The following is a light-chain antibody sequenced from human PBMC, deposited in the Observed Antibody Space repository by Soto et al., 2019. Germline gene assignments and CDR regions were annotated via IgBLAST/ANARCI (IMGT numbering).Light chain of an antibody. Sequence: QSVLTQPASVSGSPGQSITISCTGTSSDVGSYNLVSWYQQHPGKAHKLMIYEGSKRPSGVSNRFSGSTSGNPASLTISGLQAEDEADYYCCSHAGTRVFGGGTKLTVL. CDR1: SSDVGSYNL. CDR2: EGS. CDR3: CSHAGTRV. J-gene: IGLJ2*01. V-gene: IGLV2-23*01.